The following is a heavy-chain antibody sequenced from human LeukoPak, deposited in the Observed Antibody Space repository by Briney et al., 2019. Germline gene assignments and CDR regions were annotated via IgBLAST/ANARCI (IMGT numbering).Heavy chain of an antibody. J-gene: IGHJ4*02. CDR2: ISSSSSYI. CDR3: ARDSELLWYGSRQTPPGDY. CDR1: GFTFSSYS. V-gene: IGHV3-21*01. D-gene: IGHD3-10*01. Sequence: GGSLRLSCAASGFTFSSYSMNWVRQPPGKGLEWVSSISSSSSYIYYADSVKGRFTISRDNSKNTLYLQMNSLRAEDTAVYYCARDSELLWYGSRQTPPGDYWGQGTLVTVSS.